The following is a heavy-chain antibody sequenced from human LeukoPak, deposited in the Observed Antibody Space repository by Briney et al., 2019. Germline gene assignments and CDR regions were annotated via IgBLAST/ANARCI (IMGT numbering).Heavy chain of an antibody. CDR1: GFTFSTYE. J-gene: IGHJ4*02. D-gene: IGHD3-22*01. Sequence: GGSLRLSCAASGFTFSTYEMNWVRQAPGKGLEWVSVIYSGGSTYYADSVKGRFTISRDNSKNTLYLQMNSLRAEDTAVYYCARDFPRGVIGENAVGLIGNWGQGTLVTVSS. CDR3: ARDFPRGVIGENAVGLIGN. CDR2: IYSGGST. V-gene: IGHV3-53*01.